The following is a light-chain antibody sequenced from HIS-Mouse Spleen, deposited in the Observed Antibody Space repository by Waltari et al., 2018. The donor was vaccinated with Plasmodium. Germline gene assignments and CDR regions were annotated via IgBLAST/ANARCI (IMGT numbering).Light chain of an antibody. CDR3: YSTDSSGNHRV. Sequence: SYELTQPPSVSVSPGQTARITCSGDALPKKYAYWYQQKSGQAPVLVIYEDSNRPPGVPGRFSGSSSGTMATWTISGAQVEDEADYYCYSTDSSGNHRVFGGGTKLTVL. J-gene: IGLJ3*02. CDR2: EDS. V-gene: IGLV3-10*01. CDR1: ALPKKY.